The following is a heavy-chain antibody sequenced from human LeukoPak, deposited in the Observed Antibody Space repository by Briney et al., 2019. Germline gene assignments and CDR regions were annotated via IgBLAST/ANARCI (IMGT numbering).Heavy chain of an antibody. CDR2: ICTDGGSI. CDR1: GFTFSTYC. D-gene: IGHD2-2*01. CDR3: VRGVPVTPGIDY. J-gene: IGHJ4*02. Sequence: GGSLRLSCAASGFTFSTYCMHWVRQPPGKGLVWVSQICTDGGSIKYADSVRGRFTISRDNAKNTLYLQMNCLRAEDTAVYYCVRGVPVTPGIDYWGQGTLVTVSS. V-gene: IGHV3-74*01.